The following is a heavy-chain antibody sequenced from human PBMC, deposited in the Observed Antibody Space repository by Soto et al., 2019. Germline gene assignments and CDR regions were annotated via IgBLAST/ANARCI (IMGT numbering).Heavy chain of an antibody. CDR2: IYYSGST. CDR3: ARDPNITMVRGVSYGMDV. Sequence: SETLSLTCTVSGGSISSGGYYWSWIRQHPGKGLEWIGYIYYSGSTYYNPSLKSRVTISVDTSKNHFSLKLSSVTAADTAVYYCARDPNITMVRGVSYGMDVWGQGTTVTVSS. J-gene: IGHJ6*02. D-gene: IGHD3-10*01. V-gene: IGHV4-31*03. CDR1: GGSISSGGYY.